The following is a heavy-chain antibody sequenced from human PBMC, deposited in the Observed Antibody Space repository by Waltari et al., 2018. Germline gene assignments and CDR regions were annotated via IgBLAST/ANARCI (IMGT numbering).Heavy chain of an antibody. CDR3: AKAFRGYSGSYFDI. V-gene: IGHV3-23*01. CDR2: VGCIGATT. D-gene: IGHD5-12*01. CDR1: GFSFGGFA. J-gene: IGHJ4*02. Sequence: EVQLLESGGGLIQPGGSLGLSCAASGFSFGGFALKWVRQAPGKGLGGVAGVGCIGATTNDADSGRGRFTVSRDNTRNTVYRQMNSLRAEDTAVYYCAKAFRGYSGSYFDIWGRGTLVAVSA.